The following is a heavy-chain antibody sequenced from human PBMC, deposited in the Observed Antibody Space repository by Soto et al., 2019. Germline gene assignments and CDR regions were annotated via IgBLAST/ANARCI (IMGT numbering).Heavy chain of an antibody. V-gene: IGHV4-39*01. J-gene: IGHJ5*02. CDR3: AGGGRDGYNP. Sequence: QLQLQESGPGLVKPSETLSLTCTVSGGSISSSSNYWGWIRQPPGKGLEWIGSIYYSGSTYYNPSPKSRVTISVDPSKNQCALELSSVTAADAAVYSCAGGGRDGYNPWGQGTLVTVSS. CDR2: IYYSGST. D-gene: IGHD5-12*01. CDR1: GGSISSSSNY.